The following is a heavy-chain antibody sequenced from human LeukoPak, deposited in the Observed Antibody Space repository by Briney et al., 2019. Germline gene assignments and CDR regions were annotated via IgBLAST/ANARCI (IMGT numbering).Heavy chain of an antibody. D-gene: IGHD3-22*01. Sequence: SVKVSCKASGGTFSSYTISWVRQAPGQGLEWMGRIIPILGIANYAQKFQGGVTITADKSTSTAYMELSSLRSEDTAVYYCARDRSRTSMIVVVRNDYWGQGTLVTVSS. J-gene: IGHJ4*02. V-gene: IGHV1-69*04. CDR3: ARDRSRTSMIVVVRNDY. CDR2: IIPILGIA. CDR1: GGTFSSYT.